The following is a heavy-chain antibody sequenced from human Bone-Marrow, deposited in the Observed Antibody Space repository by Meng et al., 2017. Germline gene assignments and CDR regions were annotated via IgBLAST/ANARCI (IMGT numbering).Heavy chain of an antibody. V-gene: IGHV3-21*01. J-gene: IGHJ6*02. D-gene: IGHD1-26*01. CDR2: ISSSSSYI. CDR3: ARARSTYYYYGMDV. Sequence: GESLKISCAASGFTFSSYDMHWVRQAPGKGLEWVSSISSSSSYIYYADSVKGRFTISRDNAKNSLYLQMNSLRAEDTAVYYCARARSTYYYYGMDVWGQGTTVTVSS. CDR1: GFTFSSYD.